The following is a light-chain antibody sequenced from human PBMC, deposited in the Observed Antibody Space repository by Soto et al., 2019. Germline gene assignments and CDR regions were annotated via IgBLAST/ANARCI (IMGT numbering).Light chain of an antibody. CDR3: HQYYNWAKT. CDR2: GAS. V-gene: IGKV3-15*01. J-gene: IGKJ5*01. CDR1: QSVSSN. Sequence: RASQSVSSNLAWYQQKPGQAPRLLIYGASTRATGIPARFSGSGSGTEFTLTLRCLQSEYSAVSYCHQYYNWAKTFGQGTRLEIK.